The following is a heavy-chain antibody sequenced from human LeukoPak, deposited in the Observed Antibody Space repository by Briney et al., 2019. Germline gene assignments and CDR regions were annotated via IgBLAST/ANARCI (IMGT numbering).Heavy chain of an antibody. D-gene: IGHD3-16*01. CDR1: GFTFDDYA. V-gene: IGHV3-9*01. CDR2: ISWNSGSI. Sequence: PGRSLRLSCAASGFTFDDYAMHWVRQAPGKGLEWVSGISWNSGSIVYADSVKGRFTISRDNAKNSLYLQMNSLRAEDTAVYYCAKVGSGDYYGYKGVVDYWGQGTLVTVSS. CDR3: AKVGSGDYYGYKGVVDY. J-gene: IGHJ4*02.